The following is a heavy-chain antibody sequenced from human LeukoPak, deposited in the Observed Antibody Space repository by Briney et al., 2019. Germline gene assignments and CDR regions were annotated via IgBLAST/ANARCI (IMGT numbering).Heavy chain of an antibody. V-gene: IGHV4-34*01. CDR1: GGSFSGYY. CDR3: ARVDITTLEVDY. CDR2: INHSGST. Sequence: SETLSLTCAVYGGSFSGYYWSWIRQPPGKGLEWIGEINHSGSTNYNPSLKSRVTISVDTSKNQFSLKLSSVTAADTAVYYCARVDITTLEVDYWGQGTLVTVSS. D-gene: IGHD3-22*01. J-gene: IGHJ4*02.